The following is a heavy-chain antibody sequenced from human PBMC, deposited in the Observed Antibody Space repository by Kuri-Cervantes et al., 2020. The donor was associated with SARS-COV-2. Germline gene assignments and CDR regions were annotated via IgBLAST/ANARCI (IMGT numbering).Heavy chain of an antibody. V-gene: IGHV3-48*02. CDR2: ISSSSSTI. D-gene: IGHD5-18*01. J-gene: IGHJ4*02. Sequence: ETLSLTCTVSGGSISSSSYYWGWVRQAPGKGLEWVSYISSSSSTIYYADSVKGRFTISRDNAKNSLYLQMNSLRDEDTAVYYCARDAGRTEDSYPPPEYYFDYWGQGTLVTVSS. CDR1: GGSISSSSYY. CDR3: ARDAGRTEDSYPPPEYYFDY.